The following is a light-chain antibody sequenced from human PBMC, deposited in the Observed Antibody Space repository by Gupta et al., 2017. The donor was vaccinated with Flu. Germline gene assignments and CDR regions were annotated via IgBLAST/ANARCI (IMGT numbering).Light chain of an antibody. V-gene: IGKV3-11*01. J-gene: IGKJ4*01. CDR3: QQRSNWPPGAT. CDR1: QSVSSY. CDR2: DAS. Sequence: TLSLSPGERATLSCRASQSVSSYLAWYQQKPGQAPRLLIYDASNRATGIPARFSGSGSGTDFTLTISSLEPEDFAVYYCQQRSNWPPGATFGGGTKVEIK.